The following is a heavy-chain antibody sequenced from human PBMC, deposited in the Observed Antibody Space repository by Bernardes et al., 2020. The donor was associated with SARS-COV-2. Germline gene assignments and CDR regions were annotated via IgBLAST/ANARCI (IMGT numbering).Heavy chain of an antibody. D-gene: IGHD2-21*02. V-gene: IGHV4-59*13. J-gene: IGHJ3*02. Sequence: SETLSLTCTVSGVSISSYYWSWIRQPPGKGLEWIGYIYFTGSTDYNPSLKSRVSISVDTSKNQFSLNLSSVTAADTAVYYCERACVGGADCPGDAFDIWGQGTVVTVSS. CDR1: GVSISSYY. CDR3: ERACVGGADCPGDAFDI. CDR2: IYFTGST.